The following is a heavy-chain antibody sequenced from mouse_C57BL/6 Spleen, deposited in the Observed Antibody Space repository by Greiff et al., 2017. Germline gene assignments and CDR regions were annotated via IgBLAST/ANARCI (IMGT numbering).Heavy chain of an antibody. Sequence: VQLQQSGAELVKPGASVKISCKASGYAFSSYWMNWVKQRPGKGLEWIGQIYPGDGDTNYNGKFKGKATLTADKSSSTAYMQLSRLTSEDSAVYLCARSRSNDAMDYWGQGTSVTVSS. V-gene: IGHV1-80*01. J-gene: IGHJ4*01. CDR2: IYPGDGDT. CDR3: ARSRSNDAMDY. CDR1: GYAFSSYW. D-gene: IGHD2-5*01.